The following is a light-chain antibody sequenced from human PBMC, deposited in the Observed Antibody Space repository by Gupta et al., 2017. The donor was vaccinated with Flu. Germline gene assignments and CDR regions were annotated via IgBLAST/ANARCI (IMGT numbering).Light chain of an antibody. J-gene: IGKJ4*01. Sequence: DIQLTQSPSFLSASVGDRVTITCRASQGISSYLAWYQQKPGKAPKLLIYAASTLQSGVPSRFSGSGSGTEFTLTISSLQPEDFATYYCQQRNSSPITFGGGTKVEIK. CDR2: AAS. CDR1: QGISSY. V-gene: IGKV1-9*01. CDR3: QQRNSSPIT.